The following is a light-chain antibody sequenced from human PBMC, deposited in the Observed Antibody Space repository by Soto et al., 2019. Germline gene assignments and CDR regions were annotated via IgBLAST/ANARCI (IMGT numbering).Light chain of an antibody. CDR3: QQYNNRWT. CDR1: QSVGSN. CDR2: GAS. V-gene: IGKV3-15*01. Sequence: EIVMTQSPATLSVSPGERATLSCRARQSVGSNLAWYQQKPGQAPRLLIYGASTRAAGIPARFSGSGSGTEFTLPISSLQSEDCAVYFCQQYNNRWTFGPGTKVEIK. J-gene: IGKJ1*01.